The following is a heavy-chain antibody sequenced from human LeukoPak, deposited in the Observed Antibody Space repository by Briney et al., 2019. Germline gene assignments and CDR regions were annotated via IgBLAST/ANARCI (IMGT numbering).Heavy chain of an antibody. V-gene: IGHV1-46*01. Sequence: GASVKVSCKASGYTFTSYYMHWVRQAPGQGREWMGIINPSGGSTSYAQKFQGRVTMTRDMSTSTVYMELSRLRSEDTAVYCCAREGGFAGNAFDIWGQGTMVTVSS. CDR3: AREGGFAGNAFDI. J-gene: IGHJ3*02. D-gene: IGHD3-10*01. CDR2: INPSGGST. CDR1: GYTFTSYY.